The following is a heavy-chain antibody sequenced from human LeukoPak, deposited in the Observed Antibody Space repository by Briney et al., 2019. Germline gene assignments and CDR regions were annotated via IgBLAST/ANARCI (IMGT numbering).Heavy chain of an antibody. Sequence: GESLKISCAASGFTFKIYAMNWVRQAPGKGLEWVSVISADAGSTKYADSVKGRFTISRDNAKNSLYLQMNSLRAEDTAVYYCARDLDWNDVLDYWGQGTLVTVSS. J-gene: IGHJ4*02. D-gene: IGHD1-1*01. V-gene: IGHV3-23*01. CDR2: ISADAGST. CDR3: ARDLDWNDVLDY. CDR1: GFTFKIYA.